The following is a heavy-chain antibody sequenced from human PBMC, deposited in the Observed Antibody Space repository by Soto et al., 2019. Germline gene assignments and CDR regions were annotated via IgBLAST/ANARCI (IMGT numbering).Heavy chain of an antibody. CDR3: ARTYDGRGPNSRGYSFDI. V-gene: IGHV4-59*01. D-gene: IGHD3-22*01. J-gene: IGHJ3*02. CDR1: GGSISSYY. CDR2: IYYSVT. Sequence: ASETLSLTCSVSGGSISSYYWSWIRQPPGKGLEWIAYIYYSVTSYNPSLKSRVSISLDTSKNQFSLKLSSVTAADTAVYYCARTYDGRGPNSRGYSFDIWGRGTMVTVSS.